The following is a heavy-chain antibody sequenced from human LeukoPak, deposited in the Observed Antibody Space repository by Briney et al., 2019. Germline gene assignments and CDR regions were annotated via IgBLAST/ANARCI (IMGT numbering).Heavy chain of an antibody. CDR1: GFTFSSYA. Sequence: GGSLRLSCAASGFTFSSYAMSWVRQAPGKGLEWVSAINGSGGSTYYADSVKGRFTISRDNSKNTLYLQMNSLRAEDTAVYYCAKDRSLLLIAAAGYWFDPWGQGTLVTVSS. J-gene: IGHJ5*02. V-gene: IGHV3-23*01. CDR2: INGSGGST. D-gene: IGHD6-13*01. CDR3: AKDRSLLLIAAAGYWFDP.